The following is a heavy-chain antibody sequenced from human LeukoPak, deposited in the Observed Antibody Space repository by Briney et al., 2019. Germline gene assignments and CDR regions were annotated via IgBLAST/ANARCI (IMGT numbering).Heavy chain of an antibody. V-gene: IGHV3-74*01. D-gene: IGHD3-22*01. CDR3: ARGRGYYYDSSGYYGVDY. CDR2: INSDGSST. J-gene: IGHJ4*02. Sequence: GGSLRLSCAASGFTFSSYWMHWVRQAPGKGLVWVSRINSDGSSTSYADSVKGRFTISRDNAKNTLYLQMSSLRAEDTAVYYCARGRGYYYDSSGYYGVDYWGQGTLVTISS. CDR1: GFTFSSYW.